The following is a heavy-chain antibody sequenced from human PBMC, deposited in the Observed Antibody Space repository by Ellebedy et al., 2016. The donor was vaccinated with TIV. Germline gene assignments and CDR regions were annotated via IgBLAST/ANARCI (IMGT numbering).Heavy chain of an antibody. D-gene: IGHD2-8*02. J-gene: IGHJ4*02. CDR2: ISWGGGTT. CDR1: GFTFDDNT. Sequence: GESLKISCAASGFTFDDNTMHWVRQAPGKGLEWVSLISWGGGTTHYVDSVKGRFTISSDNSKNSLYLQMNSLTTEDTAMYYCVKGYRWLPPDYWGQGTLVTVSS. CDR3: VKGYRWLPPDY. V-gene: IGHV3-43*01.